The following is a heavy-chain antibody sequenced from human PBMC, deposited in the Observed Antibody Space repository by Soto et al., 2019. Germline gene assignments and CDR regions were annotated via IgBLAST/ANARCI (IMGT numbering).Heavy chain of an antibody. CDR1: GYTFTGYY. CDR3: ARGGYVDTAMARGNYYYGMDV. D-gene: IGHD5-18*01. V-gene: IGHV1-2*04. Sequence: GASVKVSCKASGYTFTGYYMHWVRQAPGQGLEWMGWINPNSGGTNYAQKFQGWVTMTRDTSISTAYMELSRLRSDDTAVYYCARGGYVDTAMARGNYYYGMDVWGQGTTVTVSS. J-gene: IGHJ6*02. CDR2: INPNSGGT.